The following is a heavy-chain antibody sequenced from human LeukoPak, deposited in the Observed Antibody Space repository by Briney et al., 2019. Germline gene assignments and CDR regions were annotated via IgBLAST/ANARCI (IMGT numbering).Heavy chain of an antibody. CDR1: GFTFSSYS. V-gene: IGHV3-23*01. J-gene: IGHJ4*02. Sequence: GGSLRLSCAASGFTFSSYSMNWVRQAPGKGLEWVSAISGSGDSTYYADSVKGRFTISRDNSKNTLYLQMNSLRAEDTAVYYCAKGTGYSSGWAFDYWGQGTLVTVFS. CDR2: ISGSGDST. D-gene: IGHD6-19*01. CDR3: AKGTGYSSGWAFDY.